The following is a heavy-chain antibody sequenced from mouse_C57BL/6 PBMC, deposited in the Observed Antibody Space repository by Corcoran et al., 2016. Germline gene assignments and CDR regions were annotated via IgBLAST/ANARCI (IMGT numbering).Heavy chain of an antibody. J-gene: IGHJ4*01. Sequence: QVQLQQSGAELVKPGASVKISCKASGYAFSSYWMNWVKQRPGKGLEWIGQIYPGDGDTNYNGKFKGKATLTADKSSSTAYMQLSSLTSEDSAVYFCARQDSSGLYYAMDYWGQGTSVTVSS. D-gene: IGHD3-2*02. V-gene: IGHV1-80*01. CDR2: IYPGDGDT. CDR3: ARQDSSGLYYAMDY. CDR1: GYAFSSYW.